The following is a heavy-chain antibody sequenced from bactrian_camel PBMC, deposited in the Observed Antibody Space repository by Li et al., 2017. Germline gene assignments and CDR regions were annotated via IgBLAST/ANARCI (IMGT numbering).Heavy chain of an antibody. V-gene: IGHV3S53*01. CDR1: GPPSNACV. Sequence: LVESGGGSVQSGGSLRLSCTAPGPPSNACVFTWYRQAAGEQREWVSSIGTDGTSGYADSVKGRFTISLGNAKNIVYLQMDSLKPEDTGMYFCAVKLGLMDISTLMMGGKDYYAMDYWGKGTQVTVS. J-gene: IGHJ7*01. D-gene: IGHD1*01. CDR2: IGTDGTS.